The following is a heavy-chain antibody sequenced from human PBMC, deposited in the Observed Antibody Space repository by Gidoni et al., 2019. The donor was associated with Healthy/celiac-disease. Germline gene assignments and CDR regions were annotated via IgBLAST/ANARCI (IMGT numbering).Heavy chain of an antibody. J-gene: IGHJ6*02. CDR3: AKDMGARGGMDV. CDR1: GFPFSSYG. D-gene: IGHD1-26*01. Sequence: QVQLVESGGGVVQPGRALRLSCAASGFPFSSYGMHWVRQAPGKGLEWVAVISYDGSNKYYADSVKGRFTISRDNSKNTLYLQMNSLRAEDTAVYYCAKDMGARGGMDVWGQGTTVTVSS. V-gene: IGHV3-30*18. CDR2: ISYDGSNK.